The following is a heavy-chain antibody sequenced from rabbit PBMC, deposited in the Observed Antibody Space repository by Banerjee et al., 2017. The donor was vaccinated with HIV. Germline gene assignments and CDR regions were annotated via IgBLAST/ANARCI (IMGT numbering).Heavy chain of an antibody. CDR3: ARDLAL. J-gene: IGHJ6*01. V-gene: IGHV1S40*01. D-gene: IGHD3-3*01. CDR1: GFSFSSNYY. CDR2: IYTSSGST. Sequence: QQLEESGGGLVKPGASLTLTCTASGFSFSSNYYMCWVRQAPGKGLELIACIYTSSGSTWYASWAKGRFTISKTSSTTVTLQMTSLTAADTATYFCARDLALWGPGTLVTVS.